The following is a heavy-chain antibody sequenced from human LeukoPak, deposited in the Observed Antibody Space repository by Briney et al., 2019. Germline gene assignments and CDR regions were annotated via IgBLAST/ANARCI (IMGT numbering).Heavy chain of an antibody. V-gene: IGHV4-61*02. CDR3: ARGLSRRSYMDV. CDR1: GGSISSGSYY. D-gene: IGHD2/OR15-2a*01. J-gene: IGHJ6*03. CDR2: IYTSGST. Sequence: SETLSLTCTVSGGSISSGSYYWSWIRQPAGKGLEWIGRIYTSGSTNYNPSLKSRVTISVDTSKNQFSLKLSSVTAADTAVYYCARGLSRRSYMDVWGKGTTVTVSS.